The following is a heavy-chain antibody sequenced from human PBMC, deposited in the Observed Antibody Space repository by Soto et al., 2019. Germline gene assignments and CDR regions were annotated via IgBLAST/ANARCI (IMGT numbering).Heavy chain of an antibody. CDR1: GYTFTGYY. V-gene: IGHV1-2*04. D-gene: IGHD6-6*01. CDR3: ARSPLPYSRSSSFDY. J-gene: IGHJ4*02. CDR2: INPNSGGT. Sequence: QVQLVQSGAEVKKPGASVKVSCKASGYTFTGYYMHWVRQAPGQGLEWMGWINPNSGGTNYAQKFQGWVTMTRDTSISTAYMELSRLRSEDTAVYYCARSPLPYSRSSSFDYWGQGTLVTVSS.